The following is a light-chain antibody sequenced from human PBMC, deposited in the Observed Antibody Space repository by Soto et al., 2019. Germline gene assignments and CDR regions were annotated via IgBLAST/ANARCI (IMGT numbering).Light chain of an antibody. CDR2: VNS. J-gene: IGLJ2*01. Sequence: QSALTQPPSVSGAPGQRVTISCTGSSSNIGAGYDVHWYQQLPGTAPKLLIYVNSNRPSGVPDRFSGSKSGTSASLAITGLQAEDAAYYYCQSYDSSLSAVVFGGGTKLTVL. CDR1: SSNIGAGYD. CDR3: QSYDSSLSAVV. V-gene: IGLV1-40*01.